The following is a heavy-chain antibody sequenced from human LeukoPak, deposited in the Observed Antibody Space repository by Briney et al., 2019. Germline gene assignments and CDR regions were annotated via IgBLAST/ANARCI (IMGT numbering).Heavy chain of an antibody. D-gene: IGHD3-10*01. CDR3: TRGGFGVTAAHY. CDR2: VYTGGHT. CDR1: GFTVSSNH. V-gene: IGHV3-53*01. Sequence: PGGSLRLSCAAFGFTVSSNHMSWVRQAPGKGLEWVSVVYTGGHTYYADSVKGRFTISRDTSKNTLHLQMNSLRAEDTALYYCTRGGFGVTAAHYWGQGTLVTVPS. J-gene: IGHJ4*02.